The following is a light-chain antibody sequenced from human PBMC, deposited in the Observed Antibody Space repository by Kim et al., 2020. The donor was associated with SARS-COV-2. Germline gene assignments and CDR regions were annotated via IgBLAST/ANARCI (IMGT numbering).Light chain of an antibody. V-gene: IGKV1-5*03. CDR3: QQFDSNPSS. J-gene: IGKJ2*03. Sequence: AVVGHRVTTTCRARQTFGNWLAWYQYKSGKAHKLLIYKASTLESGVPSRFSGSGSGTEFTLTISSLQPDDFATYYCQQFDSNPSSFGQGTKLEI. CDR1: QTFGNW. CDR2: KAS.